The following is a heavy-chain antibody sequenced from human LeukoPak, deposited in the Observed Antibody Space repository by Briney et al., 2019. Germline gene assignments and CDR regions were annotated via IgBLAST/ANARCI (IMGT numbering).Heavy chain of an antibody. D-gene: IGHD4-11*01. J-gene: IGHJ6*03. CDR1: GYSISSGYY. CDR3: AREATTVTPPYYYYYHMDV. CDR2: IYHSGST. Sequence: SETLSLTCTVSGYSISSGYYWGWIRQPPGKGLEWIGSIYHSGSTYYNPSLKSRVTISVDTSKNQFSLKLSSVTAADTAVYYCAREATTVTPPYYYYYHMDVWGKGTTVTVSS. V-gene: IGHV4-38-2*02.